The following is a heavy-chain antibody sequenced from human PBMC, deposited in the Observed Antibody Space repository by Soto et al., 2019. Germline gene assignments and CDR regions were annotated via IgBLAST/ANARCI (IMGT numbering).Heavy chain of an antibody. V-gene: IGHV4-34*01. CDR2: INHSGST. D-gene: IGHD2-2*02. CDR1: GGSFSGYY. Sequence: SETLSLTCAVYGGSFSGYYWSWIRQPPGKGLEWIGEINHSGSTNYNPSLKSRVTISVDTSKNQFSLKLSSVTAADTAVYYCASVVVVPAAIGGWFDPWGQGTLVTVSS. J-gene: IGHJ5*02. CDR3: ASVVVVPAAIGGWFDP.